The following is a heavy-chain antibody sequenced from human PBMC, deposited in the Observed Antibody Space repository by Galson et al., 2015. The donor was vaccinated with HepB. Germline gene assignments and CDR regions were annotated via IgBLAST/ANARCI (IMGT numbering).Heavy chain of an antibody. V-gene: IGHV1-69*06. CDR3: ARAVYYDTASFDSDYYGLDV. CDR1: GGTFNNYA. CDR2: IIPLFGAS. D-gene: IGHD3-22*01. J-gene: IGHJ6*02. Sequence: SVKVSCKASGGTFNNYAFSWVRQAPGQGLEWMGGIIPLFGASDYAQKFQGRVTITADKSTTTAYMELSSLRSEDTAVYYCARAVYYDTASFDSDYYGLDVWGQGTTVTVSS.